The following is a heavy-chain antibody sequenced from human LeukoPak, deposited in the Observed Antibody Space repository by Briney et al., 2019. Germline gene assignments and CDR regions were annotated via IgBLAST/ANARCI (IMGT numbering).Heavy chain of an antibody. CDR1: GGSSSEYF. CDR2: IYYSGST. Sequence: PSETLSLTCAVYGGSSSEYFWSWIRQPPGKGLEWIGSIYYSGSTYYNPSLKSRVTISVDTSKNQFSLKLSSVTAADTAVYYCARVLGWYSSSWPNHYFDYWGQGTLVTVSS. J-gene: IGHJ4*02. CDR3: ARVLGWYSSSWPNHYFDY. D-gene: IGHD6-13*01. V-gene: IGHV4-34*01.